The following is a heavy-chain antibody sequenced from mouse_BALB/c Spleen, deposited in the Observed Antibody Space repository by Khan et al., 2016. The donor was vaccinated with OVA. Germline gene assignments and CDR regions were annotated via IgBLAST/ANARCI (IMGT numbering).Heavy chain of an antibody. CDR3: VRDGAYHRNDGWFAF. CDR1: GYTFTSYT. D-gene: IGHD2-14*01. Sequence: VQLQESGAELARPGASVKMSCKASGYTFTSYTIHWIKKRPGQGLEWIGYINPSNGYTNYNQKFNDKATLTTDKSSTTAYLQLSSLTSDDSAVYNGVRDGAYHRNDGWFAFWGQGTLVTVSA. CDR2: INPSNGYT. V-gene: IGHV1-4*01. J-gene: IGHJ3*01.